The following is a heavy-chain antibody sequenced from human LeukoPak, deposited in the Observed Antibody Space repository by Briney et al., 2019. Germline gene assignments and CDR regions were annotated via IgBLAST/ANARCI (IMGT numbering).Heavy chain of an antibody. V-gene: IGHV4-34*01. J-gene: IGHJ4*02. CDR1: GGSFSGYY. CDR2: INHSGRT. Sequence: SETLSLTCAVYGGSFSGYYWSWIRQPPGKGLEWIGEINHSGRTNYNPSLKSRVTISVDTSKNQFSLKLSSVTAADTAVYYCARGTVSVAVAGEFDYWGQGTLVTVSS. CDR3: ARGTVSVAVAGEFDY. D-gene: IGHD6-19*01.